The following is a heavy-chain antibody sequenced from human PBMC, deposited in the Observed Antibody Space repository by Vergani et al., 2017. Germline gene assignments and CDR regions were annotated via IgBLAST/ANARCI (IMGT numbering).Heavy chain of an antibody. J-gene: IGHJ6*02. CDR3: ARDQEVVTGTWVLYRYYYGMDG. CDR1: GFTFSSYW. V-gene: IGHV3-7*01. Sequence: VQLVESGGGLVQPGGSLRLSCAASGFTFSSYWMSWVRQAPGKGLEWVANIKQDGSEKYYVDSVKGRFTISRDNAKNSLYLQMNSLRAEDTAVYYCARDQEVVTGTWVLYRYYYGMDGWGQGTTVTVSS. D-gene: IGHD1-7*01. CDR2: IKQDGSEK.